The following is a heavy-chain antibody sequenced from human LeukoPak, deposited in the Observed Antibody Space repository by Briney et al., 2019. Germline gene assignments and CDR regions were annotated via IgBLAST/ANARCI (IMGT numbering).Heavy chain of an antibody. Sequence: GGSLRLSCAASGFTFSSYEMNWVRQAPGKGLEWVSYISSSGSTIYYADSVKGRFTISRDNAKNSLYLQMNSLRAEDTAVYYCAKTYYYGSGSYFGMDVWGQGPTVTVSS. CDR2: ISSSGSTI. J-gene: IGHJ6*01. D-gene: IGHD3-10*01. CDR1: GFTFSSYE. CDR3: AKTYYYGSGSYFGMDV. V-gene: IGHV3-48*03.